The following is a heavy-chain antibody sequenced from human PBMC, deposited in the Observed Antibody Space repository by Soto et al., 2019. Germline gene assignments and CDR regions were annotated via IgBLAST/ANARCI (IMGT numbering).Heavy chain of an antibody. CDR1: GYTFTSYA. CDR3: ARALGGWPDY. CDR2: INAGNGNT. Sequence: QVQLVQSGAEVKKPGASVKVSCKASGYTFTSYAMHWVRQAPGQRLEWMGWINAGNGNTKYSQKFQGRVTITRDTSARTAYMELSSLRSEDTAVYSCARALGGWPDYWGQGTLVTVSS. D-gene: IGHD2-15*01. J-gene: IGHJ4*02. V-gene: IGHV1-3*01.